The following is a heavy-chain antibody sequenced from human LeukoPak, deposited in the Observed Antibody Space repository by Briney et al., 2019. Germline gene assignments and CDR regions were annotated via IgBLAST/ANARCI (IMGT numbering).Heavy chain of an antibody. CDR2: ISSSSSYI. D-gene: IGHD3-22*01. Sequence: GGSLRLSCAASGFTFSSYSMNWVRQAPGKGLEWVSSISSSSSYIYYADSVKGRFTISRDNAKNSLYLQMNSLRAEDTAVYYCASDLLNYYDSSGYFGVDYWGQGTLVTVS. CDR3: ASDLLNYYDSSGYFGVDY. CDR1: GFTFSSYS. V-gene: IGHV3-21*01. J-gene: IGHJ4*02.